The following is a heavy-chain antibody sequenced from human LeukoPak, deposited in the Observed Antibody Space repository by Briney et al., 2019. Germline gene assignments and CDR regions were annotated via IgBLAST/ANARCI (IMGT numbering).Heavy chain of an antibody. V-gene: IGHV1-2*02. CDR1: GYTFTDYY. Sequence: ASVKVSCKASGYTFTDYYIHWVRQAPGQGLEWMGWVNPKNGGTNYAQKFQGRVTMTRDTSISTLYMELSRLESDDTAIYYCARESSGGSYYEYWGEGTLVTVSA. J-gene: IGHJ4*02. D-gene: IGHD2-15*01. CDR3: ARESSGGSYYEY. CDR2: VNPKNGGT.